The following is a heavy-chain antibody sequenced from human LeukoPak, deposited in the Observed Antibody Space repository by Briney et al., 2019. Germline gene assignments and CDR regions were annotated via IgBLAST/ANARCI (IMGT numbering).Heavy chain of an antibody. V-gene: IGHV1-2*02. CDR3: ASGSEWAAGYRGQPYLAY. CDR1: GYTFTGYY. CDR2: INPNSGGT. Sequence: GASIKVSCQASGYTFTGYYMHWVRQAPGQGLEWMGWINPNSGGTNYAQKFQGGVTMNRDTSISTASMELSRLRSDDTAGHYCASGSEWAAGYRGQPYLAYWGKGTRVTVS. D-gene: IGHD1-26*01. J-gene: IGHJ4*02.